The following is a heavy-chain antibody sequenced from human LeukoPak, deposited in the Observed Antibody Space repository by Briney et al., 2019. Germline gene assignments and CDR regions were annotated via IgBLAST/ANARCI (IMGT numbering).Heavy chain of an antibody. D-gene: IGHD3-16*01. CDR1: GYTFTSYD. V-gene: IGHV1-8*01. CDR2: MNPNSGNT. CDR3: ARGRGPQRGYYFDY. Sequence: ASVKVSCKASGYTFTSYDINWVRQATGQGLEWMGWMNPNSGNTGYAQKFQGRATMTRNTSISTAYMELSSLRSEDTAVYYCARGRGPQRGYYFDYWGQGTLVTVSS. J-gene: IGHJ4*02.